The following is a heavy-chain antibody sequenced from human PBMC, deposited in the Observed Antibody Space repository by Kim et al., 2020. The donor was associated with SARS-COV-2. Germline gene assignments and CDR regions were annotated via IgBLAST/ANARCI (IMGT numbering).Heavy chain of an antibody. CDR1: GFTFSSNY. J-gene: IGHJ6*02. D-gene: IGHD3-16*01. V-gene: IGHV3-53*01. CDR3: ARDLGDYGMDV. Sequence: GGSLRLSCAASGFTFSSNYMSWVRQAPGKGLEWVSVIYSGGSTYYADSVKGRFTISRDNSKNTLYLQMNSLRAEDTAVYYCARDLGDYGMDVWGQGTTVTVSS. CDR2: IYSGGST.